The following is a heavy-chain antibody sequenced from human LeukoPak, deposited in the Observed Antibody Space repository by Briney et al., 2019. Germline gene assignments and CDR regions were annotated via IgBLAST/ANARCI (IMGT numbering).Heavy chain of an antibody. CDR3: ARDEEGTSFGDY. Sequence: GRSLRLSCAASGFTFSSYGMHWVRQAPGKGLEWVAVIWYDGSNKYYADSVKGRFTISRDNSKNTLYLQMSSLRAEDTAVYYCARDEEGTSFGDYWGQGTLVTVSS. J-gene: IGHJ4*02. D-gene: IGHD1-1*01. CDR1: GFTFSSYG. V-gene: IGHV3-33*01. CDR2: IWYDGSNK.